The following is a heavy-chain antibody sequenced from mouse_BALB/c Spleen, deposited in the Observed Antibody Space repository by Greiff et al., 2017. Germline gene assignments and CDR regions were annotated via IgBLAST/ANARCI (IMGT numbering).Heavy chain of an antibody. J-gene: IGHJ2*01. CDR1: GFTFSSFG. V-gene: IGHV5-17*02. D-gene: IGHD2-3*01. Sequence: EVNVVESGGGLVQPGGSRKLSCAASGFTFSSFGMHWVRQAPEKGLEWVAYISSGSSTIYYADTVKGRFTISRDNPKNTLFLQMTSLRSEDTAMYYCARSGDGSFDYWGQGTTLTVSS. CDR2: ISSGSSTI. CDR3: ARSGDGSFDY.